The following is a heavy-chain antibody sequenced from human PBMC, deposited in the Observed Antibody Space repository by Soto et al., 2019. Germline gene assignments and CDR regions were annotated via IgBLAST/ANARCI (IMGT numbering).Heavy chain of an antibody. CDR3: AKDHPEVYVGGFDY. V-gene: IGHV3-30*18. D-gene: IGHD3-10*01. CDR2: ISYDGSNK. CDR1: GFTFSSYG. J-gene: IGHJ4*02. Sequence: QVQLVESGGGVVQPGRSLRLSCAASGFTFSSYGMHWVRQAPGKGLEWVAVISYDGSNKYYADSVKGRFTISRDNSKNTLYLQMNSLRAEDTAVYYCAKDHPEVYVGGFDYWGQGTLVTVSS.